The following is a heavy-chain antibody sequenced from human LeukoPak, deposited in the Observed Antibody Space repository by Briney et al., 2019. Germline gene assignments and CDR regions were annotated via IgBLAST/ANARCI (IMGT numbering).Heavy chain of an antibody. V-gene: IGHV4-59*12. CDR1: GGFISSFY. J-gene: IGHJ5*02. D-gene: IGHD2-15*01. Sequence: PSETLSLTCTVSGGFISSFYWTWIRQPPGKGLEWIGYICYNGSTNYNPSLKSRVTISLDTSKNQFSLKLSSVTAADTAVYYCARGGYCSGGSCHRIWFDPWVQGTLVTVSS. CDR3: ARGGYCSGGSCHRIWFDP. CDR2: ICYNGST.